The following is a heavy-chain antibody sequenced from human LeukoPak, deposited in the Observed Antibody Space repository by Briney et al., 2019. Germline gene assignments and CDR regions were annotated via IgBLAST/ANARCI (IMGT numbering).Heavy chain of an antibody. V-gene: IGHV4-59*01. CDR2: MYYSGST. J-gene: IGHJ4*02. CDR3: ARGVAGYGPYDY. Sequence: PSETLSLTCAVYGGSISTYYWSWIRQPPGKGLEWIGYMYYSGSTNYNPSLRSRVTISLDTPKNQFSLRLNSVTAADTAVYYCARGVAGYGPYDYWGQGTLVTVSS. D-gene: IGHD5-12*01. CDR1: GGSISTYY.